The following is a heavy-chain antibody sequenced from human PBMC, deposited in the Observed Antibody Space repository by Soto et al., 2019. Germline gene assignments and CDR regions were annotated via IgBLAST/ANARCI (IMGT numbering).Heavy chain of an antibody. CDR3: SGDGRIVTSALKDY. D-gene: IGHD1-26*01. Sequence: QVQLVQSGGEVKPPGASVKVSCKASGYPFTTYGITWVRQAPGQGLEWMGWVSAYNGDTNYAQKFQGRLTMTTDTSTNTAYMALRSLRSDDTALYYCSGDGRIVTSALKDYWGQGTLVTVSS. V-gene: IGHV1-18*01. CDR2: VSAYNGDT. CDR1: GYPFTTYG. J-gene: IGHJ4*02.